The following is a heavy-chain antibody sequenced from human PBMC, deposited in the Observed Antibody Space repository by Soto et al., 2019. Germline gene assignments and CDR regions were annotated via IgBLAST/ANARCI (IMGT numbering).Heavy chain of an antibody. Sequence: LRLSCAASGFTFSSYAMSWVRQAPGKGLEWVSAISGSGGSTYYADPVKGRFTISRDNSKNTLYLQMNSLRAEDTAVYYCAKVWPGGITMIVVVIPPDYWGQGTLVTVSS. CDR1: GFTFSSYA. CDR2: ISGSGGST. D-gene: IGHD3-22*01. CDR3: AKVWPGGITMIVVVIPPDY. J-gene: IGHJ4*02. V-gene: IGHV3-23*01.